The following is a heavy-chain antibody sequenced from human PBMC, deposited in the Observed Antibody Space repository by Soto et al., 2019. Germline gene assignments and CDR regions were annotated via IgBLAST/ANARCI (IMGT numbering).Heavy chain of an antibody. CDR1: GFTFSNYW. J-gene: IGHJ4*02. V-gene: IGHV3-7*01. Sequence: GGSLRLSCAVSGFTFSNYWMSWVRQAPGKGLEWVANIKEDGSEKYYVDSVKGRFTISRDNAKNSLYLQMNSLRAEDTAVYYCARVSPTSFFDYWGQGTLVTVSS. CDR2: IKEDGSEK. D-gene: IGHD5-12*01. CDR3: ARVSPTSFFDY.